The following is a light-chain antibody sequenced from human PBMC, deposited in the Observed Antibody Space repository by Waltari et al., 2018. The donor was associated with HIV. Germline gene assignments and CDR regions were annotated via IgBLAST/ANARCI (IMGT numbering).Light chain of an antibody. V-gene: IGKV4-1*01. CDR1: RTVLSNSDNRNY. CDR2: WAS. Sequence: DIVMTQSPDSLAVSLGERATFNCRSSRTVLSNSDNRNYLAWYQQKTGQSPNVLIYWASTRQSGVPDRFSASGSGTNFSLTISSLQAADVAVYYGQQYYTVRPTFGGGTKVEIK. J-gene: IGKJ4*01. CDR3: QQYYTVRPT.